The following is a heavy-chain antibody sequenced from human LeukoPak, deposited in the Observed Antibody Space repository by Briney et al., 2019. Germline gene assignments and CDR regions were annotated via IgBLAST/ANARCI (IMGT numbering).Heavy chain of an antibody. CDR3: ARERVVTAIHYFDY. V-gene: IGHV4-59*12. D-gene: IGHD2-21*02. CDR1: GGSISSYY. J-gene: IGHJ4*02. CDR2: IYHSGST. Sequence: SETLSLTCTVSGGSISSYYWSWIRQPPGKGLEWIGEIYHSGSTNYNPSLKSRVTISVDKSKNQFSLKLSSVTAADTAVYYCARERVVTAIHYFDYWGQGTLVTVSS.